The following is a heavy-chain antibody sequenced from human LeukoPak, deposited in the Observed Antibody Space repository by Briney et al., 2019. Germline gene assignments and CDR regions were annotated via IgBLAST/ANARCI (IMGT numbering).Heavy chain of an antibody. D-gene: IGHD6-19*01. CDR3: GRHVSNGWDYHYGLDV. Sequence: SETLSLTCSVSGGSISSHYWSWIRQPPGKGLEWIGYISYSGSTDYNPSLKSRITMSVDTSNNQFSLNLSSVTAADTAVYYCGRHVSNGWDYHYGLDVWGQGTTVTVSS. V-gene: IGHV4-59*08. CDR2: ISYSGST. J-gene: IGHJ6*02. CDR1: GGSISSHY.